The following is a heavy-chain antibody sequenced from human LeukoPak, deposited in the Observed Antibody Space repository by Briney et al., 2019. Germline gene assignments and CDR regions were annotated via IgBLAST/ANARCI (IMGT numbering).Heavy chain of an antibody. CDR1: GGSINSDRYY. D-gene: IGHD3-16*01. J-gene: IGHJ6*03. CDR2: IYYSGTT. V-gene: IGHV4-39*07. Sequence: SETLSLTCTVSGGSINSDRYYWGWIRQPPGKGLEWIGSIYYSGTTYYNASLKNRVTISADTSKNQFSLKLSSVTAADTAVYYCARDSPIRSMDVWGKGTAVTISS. CDR3: ARDSPIRSMDV.